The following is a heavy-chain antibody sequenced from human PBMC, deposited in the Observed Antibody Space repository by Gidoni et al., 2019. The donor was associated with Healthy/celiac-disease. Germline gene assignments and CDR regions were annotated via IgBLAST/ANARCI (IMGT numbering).Heavy chain of an antibody. CDR2: IKQDGSEK. Sequence: EVQLVESGGGLVQPGGSLRLSCAASGFTFSSYWMSWVRQAPGKGLEWVANIKQDGSEKYYVDSVKGRFTISRDNAKNSLYLQMNSLRAEDTAVYYCARTRITIFGVDSYYFDYWGQGTLVTVSS. J-gene: IGHJ4*02. CDR1: GFTFSSYW. CDR3: ARTRITIFGVDSYYFDY. D-gene: IGHD3-3*01. V-gene: IGHV3-7*03.